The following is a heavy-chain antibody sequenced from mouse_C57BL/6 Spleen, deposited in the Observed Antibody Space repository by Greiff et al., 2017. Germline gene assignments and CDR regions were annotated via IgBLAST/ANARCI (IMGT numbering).Heavy chain of an antibody. J-gene: IGHJ2*01. D-gene: IGHD1-1*01. CDR2: IYPGAGDT. CDR1: GYAFSSSW. CDR3: ARSITTVVATDY. Sequence: VQLQQSGPELVKPGASVKISCKASGYAFSSSWMNWVKQRPGKGLEWIGRIYPGAGDTNYNGKFKGKATLTADKSSSTAYMQLSSLTSEDSAVYFCARSITTVVATDYWGQGTTLTVSS. V-gene: IGHV1-82*01.